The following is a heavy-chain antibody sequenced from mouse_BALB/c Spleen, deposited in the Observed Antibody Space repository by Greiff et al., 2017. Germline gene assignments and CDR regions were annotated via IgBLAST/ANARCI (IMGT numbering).Heavy chain of an antibody. CDR3: ARRGDGYFDY. V-gene: IGHV5-6-5*01. D-gene: IGHD2-3*01. CDR2: ISSGGST. Sequence: EVQVVESGGGLVKPGGSLKLSCAASGFTFSSYAMSWVRQTPEKRLEWVASISSGGSTYYPDSVKGRFTISRDNARNILYLQMSSLRSEDTAMYYCARRGDGYFDYWGQGTTLTVSA. CDR1: GFTFSSYA. J-gene: IGHJ2*01.